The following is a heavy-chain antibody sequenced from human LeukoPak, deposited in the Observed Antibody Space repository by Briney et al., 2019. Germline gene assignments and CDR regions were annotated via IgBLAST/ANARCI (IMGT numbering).Heavy chain of an antibody. D-gene: IGHD2-2*01. CDR2: ISAYNGNT. CDR3: ARVRFVPAAIDFDY. CDR1: GYTFTGYG. V-gene: IGHV1-18*01. J-gene: IGHJ4*02. Sequence: ASVKVSCKASGYTFTGYGISWVRQAPGQGLEWMGWISAYNGNTNYAQKLQGRVTMTTDTSTSTAYMELRSLRSDDTAVYYCARVRFVPAAIDFDYWGQGTLVTVSS.